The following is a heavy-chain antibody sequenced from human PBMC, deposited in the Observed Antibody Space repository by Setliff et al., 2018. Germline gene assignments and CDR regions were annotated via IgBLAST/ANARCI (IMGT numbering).Heavy chain of an antibody. D-gene: IGHD3-22*01. J-gene: IGHJ4*02. CDR3: ARLNFYVNSGHYYAPDY. CDR1: GYTFTNYG. CDR2: INNYNTNT. V-gene: IGHV1-18*01. Sequence: ASVKVSCKTSGYTFTNYGITWVRQAPGQGRECMGWINNYNTNTNYAQKLQGRVAMTTDTSTSTAYMELRSLRSDDSSVYYCARLNFYVNSGHYYAPDYRGQGTLVTVSS.